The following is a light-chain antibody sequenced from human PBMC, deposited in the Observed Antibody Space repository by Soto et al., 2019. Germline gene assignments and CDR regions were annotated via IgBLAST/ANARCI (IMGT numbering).Light chain of an antibody. CDR1: QSVSSY. V-gene: IGKV3-11*01. J-gene: IGKJ1*01. CDR2: DAS. CDR3: QQRSNWPSWT. Sequence: TSSPAALYLYPRHRAALYCIASQSVSSYLAWYQQKPGQAPRLLIYDASNRAAGIPARFSGSGSGTDFTLTISSLEPEDFAVYYCQQRSNWPSWTFGQGTKVDI.